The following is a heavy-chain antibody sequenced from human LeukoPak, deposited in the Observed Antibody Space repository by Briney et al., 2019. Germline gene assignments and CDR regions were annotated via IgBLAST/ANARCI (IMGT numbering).Heavy chain of an antibody. CDR3: ARHPHDSSGYYDY. CDR1: GYSFTSYW. J-gene: IGHJ4*02. D-gene: IGHD3-22*01. V-gene: IGHV5-51*01. CDR2: IYPGDSDT. Sequence: GESLKISCKGSGYSFTSYWIGWVRQMPGKGLEWMGIIYPGDSDTRYGPSFQGQVTISADKSISTAYLQWSSLKASDTAMYYCARHPHDSSGYYDYWGQGTLVTVSS.